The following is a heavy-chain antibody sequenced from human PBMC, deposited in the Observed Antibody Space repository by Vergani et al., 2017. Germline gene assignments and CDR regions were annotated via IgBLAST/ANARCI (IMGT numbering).Heavy chain of an antibody. CDR3: ARDPDLGYCSSTSCPEFDY. D-gene: IGHD2-2*01. Sequence: EVQLVESGGGLVQPGGSLRLSCAASGFTFSSYWMSWVRQAPGKGLEWVSSISSSSSYIYYADSVKGRFTISRDNAKNSLYLQMNSLRAEDTAVYYCARDPDLGYCSSTSCPEFDYWGQGTLVTVSS. V-gene: IGHV3-21*01. CDR1: GFTFSSYW. CDR2: ISSSSSYI. J-gene: IGHJ4*02.